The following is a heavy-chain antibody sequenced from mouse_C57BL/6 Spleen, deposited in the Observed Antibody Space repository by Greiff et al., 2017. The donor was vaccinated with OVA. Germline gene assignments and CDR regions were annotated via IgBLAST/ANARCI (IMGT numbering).Heavy chain of an antibody. Sequence: QVQLQQPGAELVKPGASVNLSCKASGYTFTSYWMHWVKQRPGQGLEWIGMIPPNSGSTNYNEKFKSKATLTVDKSSSTAYMQLSSLTSEDSAVYDCARGDYDVGFAYWGQGTLVTVSA. V-gene: IGHV1-64*01. CDR1: GYTFTSYW. CDR3: ARGDYDVGFAY. J-gene: IGHJ3*01. D-gene: IGHD2-4*01. CDR2: IPPNSGST.